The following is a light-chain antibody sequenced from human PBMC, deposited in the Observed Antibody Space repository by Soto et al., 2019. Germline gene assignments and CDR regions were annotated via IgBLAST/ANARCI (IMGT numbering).Light chain of an antibody. CDR3: AAWDDSLTHVV. J-gene: IGLJ2*01. Sequence: QSVLTQPPSASGTPGQRVTISCSGSSSNIGSNTVNWYQQLPGTAPKLLIYSNNQRPSGVPDRFSGSKSGTSASLAISGLQYEDEADYYCAAWDDSLTHVVFGGGTKLTVL. CDR1: SSNIGSNT. CDR2: SNN. V-gene: IGLV1-44*01.